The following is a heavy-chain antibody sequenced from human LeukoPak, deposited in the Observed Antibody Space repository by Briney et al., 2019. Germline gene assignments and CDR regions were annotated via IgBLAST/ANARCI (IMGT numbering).Heavy chain of an antibody. V-gene: IGHV4-59*01. D-gene: IGHD6-13*01. CDR1: GGSISSYC. CDR3: ARVRRIAAAGWAFDI. J-gene: IGHJ3*02. CDR2: IYYSGST. Sequence: SETLSLTCTVSGGSISSYCWSWIRQPPGKGLEWIGYIYYSGSTNYNPSLKSRVTISVDTSKNQFSLKLSSVTAADTAVYYCARVRRIAAAGWAFDIWGQGTMVTVSS.